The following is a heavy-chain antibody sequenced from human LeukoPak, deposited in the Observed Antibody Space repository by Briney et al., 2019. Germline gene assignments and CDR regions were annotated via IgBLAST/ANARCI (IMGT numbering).Heavy chain of an antibody. CDR3: VRDMDSSGNIAWFES. CDR2: INPNSGGT. CDR1: GYTFTGYY. V-gene: IGHV1-2*02. J-gene: IGHJ5*01. Sequence: ASVKVSCKASGYTFTGYYMHWVRQAPGQGLEWMGWINPNSGGTNYAQKLQGRVTMTRDTSITTAYMELSRLNSDDTALYYCVRDMDSSGNIAWFESWGQGTLVTVSS. D-gene: IGHD1-26*01.